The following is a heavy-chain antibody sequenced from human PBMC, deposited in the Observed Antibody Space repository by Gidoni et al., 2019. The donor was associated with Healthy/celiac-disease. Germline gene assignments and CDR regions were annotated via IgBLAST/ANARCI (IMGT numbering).Heavy chain of an antibody. Sequence: QVQLVQSGAEVKKPGASVKVSCKASGYTFTSYDINWVRQATGQGLEWMGWMNPNSGNTGDAQKFQGRVTMTRNTSISTAYMELSSLRSEDTAVYYCARGRRVVGATRAYYYYGMDVWGQGTTVTVSS. D-gene: IGHD1-26*01. CDR3: ARGRRVVGATRAYYYYGMDV. CDR1: GYTFTSYD. CDR2: MNPNSGNT. J-gene: IGHJ6*02. V-gene: IGHV1-8*01.